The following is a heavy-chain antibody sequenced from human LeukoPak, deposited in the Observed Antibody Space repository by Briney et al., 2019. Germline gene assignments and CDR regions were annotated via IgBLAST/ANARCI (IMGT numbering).Heavy chain of an antibody. J-gene: IGHJ4*02. CDR3: ARDGPPHDFWSGYIDY. Sequence: GGSLRLSCAASGFTFSSYSMNWVRQAPGKGLEWVSSISSSSSYIYYADSVKGRFTISRDNAKSSLYLQMNSLRAEDTSLYYSARDGPPHDFWSGYIDYWGQGTLVTVSS. CDR1: GFTFSSYS. CDR2: ISSSSSYI. V-gene: IGHV3-21*01. D-gene: IGHD3-3*01.